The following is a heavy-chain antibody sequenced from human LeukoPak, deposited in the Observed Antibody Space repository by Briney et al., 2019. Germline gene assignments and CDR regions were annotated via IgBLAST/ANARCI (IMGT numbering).Heavy chain of an antibody. Sequence: GGSLRLSCAASGFTFSSYAMSWVRQAPGKGLEWVSAISGSGGSTYYADSVKGRFTISRDNSKNTLYLQMNSLRAEDTAVYYCAKDPTYYYGSGSYSDAFDIWGQGTMVTVSS. CDR2: ISGSGGST. CDR1: GFTFSSYA. J-gene: IGHJ3*02. CDR3: AKDPTYYYGSGSYSDAFDI. D-gene: IGHD3-10*01. V-gene: IGHV3-23*01.